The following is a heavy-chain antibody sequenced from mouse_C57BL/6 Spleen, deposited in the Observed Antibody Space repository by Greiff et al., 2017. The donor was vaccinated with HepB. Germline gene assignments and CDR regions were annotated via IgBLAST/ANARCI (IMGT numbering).Heavy chain of an antibody. D-gene: IGHD1-1*01. CDR1: GFTFSDYY. CDR3: ARPTTGYWYFDV. Sequence: EVKLMESGGGLVQPGGSLKLSCAASGFTFSDYYMYWVRQTPEKRLEWVAYISNGGGSTYYPDTVKGRFTISRDNAKNTLYLQMSRLKSEDTAMYYCARPTTGYWYFDVWGTGTTVTVSS. V-gene: IGHV5-12*01. CDR2: ISNGGGST. J-gene: IGHJ1*03.